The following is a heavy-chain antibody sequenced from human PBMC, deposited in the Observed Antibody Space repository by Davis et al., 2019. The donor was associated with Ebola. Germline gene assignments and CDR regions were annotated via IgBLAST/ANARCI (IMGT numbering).Heavy chain of an antibody. CDR3: ARERLEYSSSSLDY. CDR1: GGSFSGYY. D-gene: IGHD6-6*01. J-gene: IGHJ4*02. CDR2: INHSGRT. V-gene: IGHV4-34*01. Sequence: MPSETLSLTCAVYGGSFSGYYWSWIRQPPGKGLEWIGEINHSGRTKYNPSLKSRITISVDTSKNQFSVKMTSVTAAYTAVYYCARERLEYSSSSLDYWGQGTLVTVSS.